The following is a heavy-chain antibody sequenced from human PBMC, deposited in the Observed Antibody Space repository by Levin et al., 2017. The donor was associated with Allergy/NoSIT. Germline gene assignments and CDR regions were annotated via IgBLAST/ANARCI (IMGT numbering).Heavy chain of an antibody. Sequence: PGGSLRLSCAASGFTFSRLAMSWVRQAPGKGLEWVSTISASGTYYADSVKGRFTISRDNSENTLSLQLNSLRAEDTAVYYCAKDHDSYGYPTFDYWGQGTLVTVSS. CDR3: AKDHDSYGYPTFDY. J-gene: IGHJ4*02. CDR1: GFTFSRLA. D-gene: IGHD3-22*01. V-gene: IGHV3-23*01. CDR2: ISASGT.